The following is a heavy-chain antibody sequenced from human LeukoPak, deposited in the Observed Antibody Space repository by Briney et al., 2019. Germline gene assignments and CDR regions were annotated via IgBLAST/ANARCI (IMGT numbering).Heavy chain of an antibody. V-gene: IGHV1-8*01. J-gene: IGHJ4*02. CDR3: ARGTIVGATDHPGY. D-gene: IGHD1-26*01. Sequence: ASVKVSCKASGYTFTSYDINWVRQATGQGLEWMGWMNPNSGNTGYAQKFQGRVTMTRNTSISTAYMELSSLRSEDTAVYYCARGTIVGATDHPGYWGQGTLVTVSS. CDR2: MNPNSGNT. CDR1: GYTFTSYD.